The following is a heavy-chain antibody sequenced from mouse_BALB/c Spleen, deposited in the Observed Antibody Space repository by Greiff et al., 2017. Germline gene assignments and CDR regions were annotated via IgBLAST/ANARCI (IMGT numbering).Heavy chain of an antibody. Sequence: EVHLVESGGGLVKPGGSLKLSCAASGFTFNTYAMNWVRQAPGKGLEWVARIRSKSNNYATYYADSVKDRFTISRDDSQSMLYLQMNNLKTEDTAMYYCVRRAMDYWGQGTSVTVSS. CDR3: VRRAMDY. J-gene: IGHJ4*01. V-gene: IGHV10-1*02. CDR2: IRSKSNNYAT. CDR1: GFTFNTYA.